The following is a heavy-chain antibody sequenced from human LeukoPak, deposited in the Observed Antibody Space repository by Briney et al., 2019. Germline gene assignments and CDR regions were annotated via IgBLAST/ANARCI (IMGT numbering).Heavy chain of an antibody. Sequence: GGSLRLSCVASGFPFSSYWMTWVRQAPGKGLEWVANIKQDGSKKSYVDSVKGRFTISRDNAKNSLYLQMRNLRVEHTAVYYCAKVVAGNIDYYFDYWGQGILVAVSS. J-gene: IGHJ4*02. V-gene: IGHV3-7*03. CDR2: IKQDGSKK. D-gene: IGHD2/OR15-2a*01. CDR3: AKVVAGNIDYYFDY. CDR1: GFPFSSYW.